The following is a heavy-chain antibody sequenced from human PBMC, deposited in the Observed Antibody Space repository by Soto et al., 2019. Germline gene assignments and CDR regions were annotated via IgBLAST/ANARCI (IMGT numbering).Heavy chain of an antibody. D-gene: IGHD4-17*01. CDR1: GFTFSSYA. CDR3: ARYRTTYAFDI. V-gene: IGHV3-64*01. CDR2: ISSNGGST. J-gene: IGHJ3*02. Sequence: EVQLVESGGGLVQPGGSLRLSCAASGFTFSSYAMHWVRQAPGKGLEYVSAISSNGGSTYYANSVKGRFTISRDNSKNTLYLQMGSLRAEDMAVYYCARYRTTYAFDIWGQGIMVTVSS.